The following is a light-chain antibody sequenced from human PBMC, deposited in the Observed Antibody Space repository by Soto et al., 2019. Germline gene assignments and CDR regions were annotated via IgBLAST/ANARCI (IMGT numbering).Light chain of an antibody. CDR1: SSNIGSNT. CDR2: SNN. V-gene: IGLV1-44*01. J-gene: IGLJ2*01. Sequence: QSVLTQPPSASGTPGQRVTISCSGSSSNIGSNTVNWYQQLPRTAPKLLIYSNNQRPSGVPDRFSGSKSGTSASLAISGLQSEDEADYYCAAWDDSVKGPVFGGGTQLTVL. CDR3: AAWDDSVKGPV.